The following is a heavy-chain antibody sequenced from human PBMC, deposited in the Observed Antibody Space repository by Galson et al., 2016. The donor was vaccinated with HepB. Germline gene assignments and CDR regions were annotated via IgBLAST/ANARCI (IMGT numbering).Heavy chain of an antibody. CDR1: GSRFTSYW. Sequence: QSGAEVKKPGESLQISCKGSGSRFTSYWIGWVRQVPGKGLEWLGIIDPDGSETRYSPPFEGQVTVSSDKSINTAYLQWSSLKASDSGMYYSARRNGYSYIDQWVPGTLVTVSS. V-gene: IGHV5-51*01. J-gene: IGHJ4*02. D-gene: IGHD5-18*01. CDR2: IDPDGSET. CDR3: ARRNGYSYIDQ.